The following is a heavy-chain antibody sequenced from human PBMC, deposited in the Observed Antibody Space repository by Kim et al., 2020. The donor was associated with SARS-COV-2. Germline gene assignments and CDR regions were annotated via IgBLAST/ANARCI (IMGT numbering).Heavy chain of an antibody. Sequence: GGTFYSDSVKGRFTISRDISKNTLYLQMDSLRAEDTAVYYCARRGAWFDYWGQGTLVTVSS. D-gene: IGHD3-16*01. CDR2: GGT. CDR3: ARRGAWFDY. V-gene: IGHV3-23*01. J-gene: IGHJ4*02.